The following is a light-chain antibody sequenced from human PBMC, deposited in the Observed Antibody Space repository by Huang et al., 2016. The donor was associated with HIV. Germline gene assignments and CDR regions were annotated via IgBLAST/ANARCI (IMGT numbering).Light chain of an antibody. Sequence: DIQMTQSPSSLSASVGDRVTITCRASQGISNSLAWYQQQPGKAPKHLLYAASRLESCVPASFSGSGSGTDYPLTIICLQPEDFATYYCQQYYSTPQTFGQGTKLEI. V-gene: IGKV1-NL1*01. CDR3: QQYYSTPQT. CDR2: AAS. CDR1: QGISNS. J-gene: IGKJ2*01.